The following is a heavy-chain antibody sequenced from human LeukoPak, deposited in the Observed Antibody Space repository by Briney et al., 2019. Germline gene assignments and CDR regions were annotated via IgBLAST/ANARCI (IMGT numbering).Heavy chain of an antibody. CDR1: EFTFSTYA. J-gene: IGHJ3*01. CDR2: ISGSGGDT. Sequence: QAGGSLRLSCAASEFTFSTYAMNWVRQAPGKGLEWVSSISGSGGDTYYADSVKGRFTISRDNSKSTLFLQMNSLRAEDTAVYYCAQGDSYYDFLLSVWGQGTTVTVSS. D-gene: IGHD3-3*01. V-gene: IGHV3-23*01. CDR3: AQGDSYYDFLLSV.